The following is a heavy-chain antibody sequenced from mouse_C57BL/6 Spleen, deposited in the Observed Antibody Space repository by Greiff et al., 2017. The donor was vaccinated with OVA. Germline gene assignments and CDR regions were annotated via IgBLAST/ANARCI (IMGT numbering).Heavy chain of an antibody. CDR2: INPNNGGT. V-gene: IGHV1-26*01. J-gene: IGHJ2*01. CDR3: ARRYYGNYEEVFDY. Sequence: VQLQQSGPELVKPGASVKISCKASGYTFTDYYMNWVKQSHGKSLEWIGDINPNNGGTSYNQKFKGKATLTVDKSSSTAYMELRSLTSEDSAVYYCARRYYGNYEEVFDYWGQGTTLTVSS. CDR1: GYTFTDYY. D-gene: IGHD2-1*01.